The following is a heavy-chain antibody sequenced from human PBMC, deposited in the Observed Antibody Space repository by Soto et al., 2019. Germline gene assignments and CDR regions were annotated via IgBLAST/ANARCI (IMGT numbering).Heavy chain of an antibody. D-gene: IGHD7-27*01. CDR2: IYSGGST. CDR1: GFTVSSNY. Sequence: GGSLRLSCAASGFTVSSNYMSWVRQAPGKGLEWVSVIYSGGSTYYADSVRGRFTISRDNSKNTLYLQMNSLRAEDTAVYYCAWGSYYYGMDVWGQGTTVTVSS. V-gene: IGHV3-53*01. J-gene: IGHJ6*02. CDR3: AWGSYYYGMDV.